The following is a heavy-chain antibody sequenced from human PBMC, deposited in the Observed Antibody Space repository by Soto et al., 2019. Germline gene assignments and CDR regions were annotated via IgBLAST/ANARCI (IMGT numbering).Heavy chain of an antibody. CDR3: ARSPRDVDTAMAPILIHYYYYYGMDV. D-gene: IGHD5-18*01. J-gene: IGHJ6*02. V-gene: IGHV3-30-3*01. CDR2: ISYDGSNK. CDR1: GGTFSSYA. Sequence: SCKASGGTFSSYAMHWVRQAPGKGLEWVAVISYDGSNKYYADSVKGRFTISRDNSKNTLYLQMNSLRAEDTAVYYCARSPRDVDTAMAPILIHYYYYYGMDVWGQGTTVTVSS.